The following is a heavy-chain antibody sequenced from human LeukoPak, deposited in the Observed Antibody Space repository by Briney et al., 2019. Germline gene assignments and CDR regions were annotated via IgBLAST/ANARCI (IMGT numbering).Heavy chain of an antibody. CDR3: AGDLREVGVVILYYYYYYMDV. V-gene: IGHV3-21*01. CDR2: ISSSSSYI. Sequence: AGGSLRLSCAASGFTFSSYSMNWVRQAPGKGLEWVSSISSSSSYIYYADSVKGRFTISRDNAKNSLYLQMNSLRAEDTAVYYCAGDLREVGVVILYYYYYYMDVWGKGTTVTVSS. D-gene: IGHD3-3*01. CDR1: GFTFSSYS. J-gene: IGHJ6*03.